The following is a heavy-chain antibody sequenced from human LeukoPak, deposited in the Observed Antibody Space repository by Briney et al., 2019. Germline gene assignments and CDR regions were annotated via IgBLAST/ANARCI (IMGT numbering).Heavy chain of an antibody. CDR2: INFDGSST. Sequence: GGSLRLSCAASGFTLSNYWMHWVRQVPGEGLVWVSRINFDGSSTNYADSVKGRFTISRDNAKNTLYLQVNSLRAEDTAVYYCARDPSSSWYFDYWGQGTLVTVSS. CDR1: GFTLSNYW. V-gene: IGHV3-74*01. D-gene: IGHD6-13*01. CDR3: ARDPSSSWYFDY. J-gene: IGHJ4*02.